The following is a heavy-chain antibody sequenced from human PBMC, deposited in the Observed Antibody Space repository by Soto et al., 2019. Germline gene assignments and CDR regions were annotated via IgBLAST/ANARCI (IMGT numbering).Heavy chain of an antibody. V-gene: IGHV1-69*08. CDR2: IIPILGIA. CDR1: GGTFSSYT. Sequence: QVQLVQSGAEVKKPGSSVKVSCKASGGTFSSYTISWVRQAPGQGLEWMGRIIPILGIANYAQKFQGRVTIXAXXSTSTAYMELSSLRSEDTAVYYCARDPTGLYGMDVWGQGTTVTVSS. J-gene: IGHJ6*02. D-gene: IGHD5-12*01. CDR3: ARDPTGLYGMDV.